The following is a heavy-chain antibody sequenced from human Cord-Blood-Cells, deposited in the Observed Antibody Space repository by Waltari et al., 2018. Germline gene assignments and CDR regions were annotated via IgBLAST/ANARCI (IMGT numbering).Heavy chain of an antibody. D-gene: IGHD6-13*01. CDR1: GGSISSYY. CDR3: ARDYSSSWYDY. V-gene: IGHV4-4*07. J-gene: IGHJ4*02. Sequence: QVQLQESGPGLVKPSETLSLTCTGSGGSISSYYWRWIRPPAGKGLEWIGRIYTRGSTNYNPSLKSRVTMSVDTSKNQFSLKLSSVTAADTAVYYCARDYSSSWYDYWGQGTLVTVSS. CDR2: IYTRGST.